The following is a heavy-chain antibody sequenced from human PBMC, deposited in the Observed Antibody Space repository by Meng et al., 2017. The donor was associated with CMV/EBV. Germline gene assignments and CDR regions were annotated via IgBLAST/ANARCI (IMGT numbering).Heavy chain of an antibody. V-gene: IGHV1-46*01. CDR2: INPSGGST. Sequence: ASVKVSCKASGYTFTSYGISWVRQAPGQGLEWMGIINPSGGSTSYAQKFQGRVTMTRDTSTSTVYMELSSLRSEDTAVYYCARSNSITIFGVVIIKPNYYFDYWGQGTLVTVSS. CDR3: ARSNSITIFGVVIIKPNYYFDY. J-gene: IGHJ4*02. CDR1: GYTFTSYG. D-gene: IGHD3-3*01.